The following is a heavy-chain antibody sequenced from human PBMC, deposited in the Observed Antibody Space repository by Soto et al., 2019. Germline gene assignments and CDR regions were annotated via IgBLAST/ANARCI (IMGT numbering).Heavy chain of an antibody. CDR1: GFSLTTDRVG. J-gene: IGHJ4*02. CDR2: IYWDDSK. CDR3: AHAYGGRSLY. V-gene: IGHV2-5*02. Sequence: QITLKESGPTLVKPTQTLTLTCTFSGFSLTTDRVGVGWMRQPPGEALEWLAVIYWDDSKTYRPSLESRLTITKDTSKTRVALTMTNMDSLDTATYYCAHAYGGRSLYWGQGTLVTVSS. D-gene: IGHD1-26*01.